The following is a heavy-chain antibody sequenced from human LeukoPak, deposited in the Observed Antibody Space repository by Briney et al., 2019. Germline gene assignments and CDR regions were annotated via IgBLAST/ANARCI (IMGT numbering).Heavy chain of an antibody. CDR1: GFTFSSYS. D-gene: IGHD3-9*01. V-gene: IGHV3-21*01. Sequence: GGSLRLSCAASGFTFSSYSMNWVRQAPGKGLEWVSSLSCDSKYIYYADSVKGRFTISRDNAKNSVYLQMSSLRAEDTAVYYCARSTSETGNDYWGQGTLVTVSS. J-gene: IGHJ4*02. CDR2: LSCDSKYI. CDR3: ARSTSETGNDY.